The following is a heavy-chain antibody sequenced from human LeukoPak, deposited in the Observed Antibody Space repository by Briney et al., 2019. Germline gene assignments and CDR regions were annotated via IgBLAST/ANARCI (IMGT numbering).Heavy chain of an antibody. Sequence: SETLSLTCTVSGGSISTYHWSWIRQPAGKGLEWIGHININEGPKYNPSLRSRVTMSADTSRDQYSLKLSSVTAADTAVYYCARDGNSYGPDFDYWGQGTLVTVSS. J-gene: IGHJ4*02. CDR2: ININEGP. V-gene: IGHV4-4*07. CDR1: GGSISTYH. D-gene: IGHD5-18*01. CDR3: ARDGNSYGPDFDY.